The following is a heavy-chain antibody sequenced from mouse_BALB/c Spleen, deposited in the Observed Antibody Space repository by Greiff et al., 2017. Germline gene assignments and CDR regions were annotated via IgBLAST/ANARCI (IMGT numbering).Heavy chain of an antibody. CDR1: GFTFSSYG. CDR3: ARLGDYDYDVFAY. Sequence: VQLQQSGGDLVKPGGSLKLSCAASGFTFSSYGMSWVRQTPDKRLEWVATISSGGSYTYYPDSVKGRFTISRDNAKNTLYLQMSSLKSEDTAMYYCARLGDYDYDVFAYWGQGTLVTVSA. CDR2: ISSGGSYT. V-gene: IGHV5-6*01. J-gene: IGHJ3*01. D-gene: IGHD2-4*01.